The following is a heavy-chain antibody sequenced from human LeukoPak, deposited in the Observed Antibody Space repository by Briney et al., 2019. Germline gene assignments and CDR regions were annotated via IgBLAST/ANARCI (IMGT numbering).Heavy chain of an antibody. CDR1: GGSFSGYY. CDR2: INHSGST. CDR3: ARMTGGLIPY. J-gene: IGHJ4*02. V-gene: IGHV4-34*01. Sequence: SETLSLTCAVYGGSFSGYYWSWIRQPPGKGLEWVGEINHSGSTNYNPSLKSRVTISVDTSKNQFSLKLSSVTAADTAVYYCARMTGGLIPYWGQGTLVTVSS.